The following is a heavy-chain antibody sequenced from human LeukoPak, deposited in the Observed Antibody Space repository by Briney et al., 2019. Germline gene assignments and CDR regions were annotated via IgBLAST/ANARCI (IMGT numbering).Heavy chain of an antibody. V-gene: IGHV3-30*18. D-gene: IGHD1-26*01. CDR3: AKDLLMWRVGATSGFDDY. Sequence: GGSLRLSCAASGFTFSSDGMHWVRQAPGKGLEWVSVISYDGGIKYYADSVKGWFTISRDNSKNTLYLQMNSLRAEDTAVYYCAKDLLMWRVGATSGFDDYWGQGTLVTVSS. CDR2: ISYDGGIK. J-gene: IGHJ4*02. CDR1: GFTFSSDG.